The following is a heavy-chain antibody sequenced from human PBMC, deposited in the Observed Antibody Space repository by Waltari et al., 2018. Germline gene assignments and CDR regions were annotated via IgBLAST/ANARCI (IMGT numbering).Heavy chain of an antibody. CDR1: GGSISSSSYY. D-gene: IGHD4-4*01. V-gene: IGHV4-39*01. Sequence: QLQLQESGPGLVKPSETLSLTCTVSGGSISSSSYYWGWIRQPPGKGLEWIGSIYYSGSTNDNPSLKGRVTISVDTSKNQCSLKLSSVTAADTAVYYCARHVAMGSNSKYYYYYGMDVWGQGTTVTVSS. J-gene: IGHJ6*02. CDR3: ARHVAMGSNSKYYYYYGMDV. CDR2: IYYSGST.